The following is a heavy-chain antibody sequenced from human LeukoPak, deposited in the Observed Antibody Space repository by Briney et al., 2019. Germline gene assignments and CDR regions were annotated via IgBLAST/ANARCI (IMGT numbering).Heavy chain of an antibody. CDR2: IYTSGST. CDR3: ARGSSGCYYDMAFDI. D-gene: IGHD3-22*01. V-gene: IGHV4-4*07. J-gene: IGHJ3*02. CDR1: GGSISSYY. Sequence: KPSETLSLTCTVSGGSISSYYWSWIRQPAGKGLEWIGRIYTSGSTNYKPSLKSRVTMSVDTSKNQFSLKLSSVTAADTAVYYCARGSSGCYYDMAFDIWGQGTMVTVSS.